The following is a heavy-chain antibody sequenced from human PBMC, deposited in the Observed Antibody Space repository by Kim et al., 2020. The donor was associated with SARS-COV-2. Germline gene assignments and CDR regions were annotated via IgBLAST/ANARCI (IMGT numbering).Heavy chain of an antibody. Sequence: GGSLRLSCAASGFTFSSYSMNWVRQAPGEGLEWVSYISSSSSTIYYADSVKGRFTISRDNAKNSLYLQMNSLRDEDTAVYYCARERQRGYYYYGMDVWGQGTTVTVSS. J-gene: IGHJ6*02. V-gene: IGHV3-48*02. D-gene: IGHD6-25*01. CDR2: ISSSSSTI. CDR3: ARERQRGYYYYGMDV. CDR1: GFTFSSYS.